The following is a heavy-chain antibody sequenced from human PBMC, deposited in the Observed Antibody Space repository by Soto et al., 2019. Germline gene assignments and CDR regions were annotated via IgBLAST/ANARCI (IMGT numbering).Heavy chain of an antibody. V-gene: IGHV4-39*01. CDR2: IYYSGST. CDR1: GGSISSSSYY. J-gene: IGHJ4*02. Sequence: SETLSLTCTVSGGSISSSSYYWGWIRQPPGKGLEWIGSIYYSGSTYYNPSLKSRVTISVDTSKNQFSLKLSSVTAADTAVCYCATRITIFGVVTHCFDYWGQGTLVTVSS. D-gene: IGHD3-3*01. CDR3: ATRITIFGVVTHCFDY.